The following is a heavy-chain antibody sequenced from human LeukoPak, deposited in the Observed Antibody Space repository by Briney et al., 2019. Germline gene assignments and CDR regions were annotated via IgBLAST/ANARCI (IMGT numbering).Heavy chain of an antibody. Sequence: GGSLRLSCAASGFTFSSYWMSWVRQAPGKGLEWVANIKGDGSDKYYVDSVKGRFTISRDNAKNSLYLQMNSLRVEDTAVYYCVRDEGFWSGSDYWGQGTLVTVSS. CDR3: VRDEGFWSGSDY. CDR1: GFTFSSYW. J-gene: IGHJ4*02. CDR2: IKGDGSDK. V-gene: IGHV3-7*01. D-gene: IGHD3-3*01.